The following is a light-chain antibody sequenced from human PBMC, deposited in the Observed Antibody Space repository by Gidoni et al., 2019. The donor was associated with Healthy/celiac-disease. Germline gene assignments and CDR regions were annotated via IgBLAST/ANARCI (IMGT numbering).Light chain of an antibody. CDR1: QSLLHSNGYNY. CDR2: LGS. V-gene: IGKV2-28*01. CDR3: MQALQTPYS. J-gene: IGKJ2*03. Sequence: IVMTQSPRSLPVTPGEPASISCRSSQSLLHSNGYNYLDWYLQKPGQSPQLLIYLGSNRASGVPDRFSGSGSGTDFTLKISRVDAEDVGVYYCMQALQTPYSFGQGTKLEIK.